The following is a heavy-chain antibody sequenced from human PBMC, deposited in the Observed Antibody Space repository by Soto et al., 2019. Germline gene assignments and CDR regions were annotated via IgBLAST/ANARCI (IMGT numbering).Heavy chain of an antibody. CDR2: FYWDDDK. CDR3: AHRVLRTVFGLVTTTAIYFDF. D-gene: IGHD3-3*01. CDR1: GFSLTTSGVG. J-gene: IGHJ4*02. V-gene: IGHV2-5*02. Sequence: QITLNESGPTVVRPTETLTLTCRFSGFSLTTSGVGVCWIRQSPGKAPEWLALFYWDDDKRYSVCLKRPLTITKDTSKNQVVLTVSDLDPTDTATYYCAHRVLRTVFGLVTTTAIYFDFWGQGAPVAVSS.